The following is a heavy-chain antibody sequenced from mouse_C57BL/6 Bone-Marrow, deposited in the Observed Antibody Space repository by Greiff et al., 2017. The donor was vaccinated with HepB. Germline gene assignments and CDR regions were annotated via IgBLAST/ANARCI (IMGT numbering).Heavy chain of an antibody. V-gene: IGHV1-50*01. J-gene: IGHJ1*03. D-gene: IGHD1-1*01. Sequence: QVHVKQPGAELVKPGASVKLSCKASGYTFTSYWMQWVKQRPGQGLEWIGEIDPSDSSTNYNQKFKGKATLTVDTSSSTAYMQLSSLTSENSAVYYCASHATVVGRYLDVWGTGTTVTVSS. CDR2: IDPSDSST. CDR3: ASHATVVGRYLDV. CDR1: GYTFTSYW.